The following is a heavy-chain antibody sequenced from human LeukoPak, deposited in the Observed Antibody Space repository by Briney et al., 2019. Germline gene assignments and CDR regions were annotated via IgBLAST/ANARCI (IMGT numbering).Heavy chain of an antibody. D-gene: IGHD4-23*01. CDR3: ARVSNAFSGNGAFDI. Sequence: SETLSLTCTVSGGSISGFYWIWIRQPPGKALEWIGCIYYSGSTNYNPSLKSRAALSVDTSKNQFSLKLSSVTAADTALYYCARVSNAFSGNGAFDIWGQGTMVTVSS. V-gene: IGHV4-59*01. J-gene: IGHJ3*02. CDR1: GGSISGFY. CDR2: IYYSGST.